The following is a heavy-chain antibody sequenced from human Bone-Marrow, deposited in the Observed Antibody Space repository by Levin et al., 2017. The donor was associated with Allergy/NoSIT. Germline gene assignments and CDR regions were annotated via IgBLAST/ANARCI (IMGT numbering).Heavy chain of an antibody. J-gene: IGHJ3*02. CDR3: ARALGSLDPFDI. V-gene: IGHV3-23*01. CDR2: IRGGDGTT. Sequence: ASVKVSCAASGFTFSNSAMGWVRQVPGKGLDWVSSIRGGDGTTYYADSVRGRFTISRDNSKNTLSLQMSSLRAEDTAIYFCARALGSLDPFDIWGQGTMVTVSS. D-gene: IGHD3-16*01. CDR1: GFTFSNSA.